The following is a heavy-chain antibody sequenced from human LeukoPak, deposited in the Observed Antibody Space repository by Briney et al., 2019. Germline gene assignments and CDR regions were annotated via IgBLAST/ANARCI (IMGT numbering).Heavy chain of an antibody. CDR1: GGSISSYY. CDR2: IYNSGST. V-gene: IGHV4-59*01. J-gene: IGHJ4*02. D-gene: IGHD1-26*01. CDR3: ARSKWELLDS. Sequence: SETLSLTCTVSGGSISSYYWSWIRQPPGKGLEWIGYIYNSGSTNYNPPLKSRVTISVDTSKNQFSLKLSSVTAADTAVYYCARSKWELLDSWGQGTLVTVSS.